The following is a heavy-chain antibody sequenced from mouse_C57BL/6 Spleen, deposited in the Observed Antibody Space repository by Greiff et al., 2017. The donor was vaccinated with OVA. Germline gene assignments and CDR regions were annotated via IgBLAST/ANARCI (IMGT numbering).Heavy chain of an antibody. J-gene: IGHJ2*01. V-gene: IGHV3-6*01. Sequence: EVQVVESGPGLVKPSQSLSLTCSVTGYSITSGYYWNWIRQFPGNKLEWMGYISYDGSNNYNPSLKNRISITRDTSKNQFFLKLNSVTTEDTATYYCARDFYYGSSFFFDYWGQGTTLTVSS. CDR1: GYSITSGYY. CDR3: ARDFYYGSSFFFDY. D-gene: IGHD1-1*01. CDR2: ISYDGSN.